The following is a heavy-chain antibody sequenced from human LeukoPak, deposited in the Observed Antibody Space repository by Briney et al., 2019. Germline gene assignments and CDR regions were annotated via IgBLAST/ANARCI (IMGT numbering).Heavy chain of an antibody. D-gene: IGHD3-10*01. CDR1: GYTFTGYY. CDR3: ARGSWQAGGAFDI. Sequence: ASVKVSCKASGYTFTGYYMHWVRQAPGQGLEWMGRINPNSGGTNYAQKFQGRVTMTRDTSISTAYMELSRLRSDDTAVYYCARGSWQAGGAFDIWGQGTMVTVSS. CDR2: INPNSGGT. J-gene: IGHJ3*02. V-gene: IGHV1-2*06.